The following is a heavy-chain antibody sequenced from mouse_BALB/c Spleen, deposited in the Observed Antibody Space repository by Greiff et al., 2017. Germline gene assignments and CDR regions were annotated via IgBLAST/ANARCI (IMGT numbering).Heavy chain of an antibody. D-gene: IGHD2-3*01. CDR1: GFTFSSFG. CDR2: ISRGSSTI. CDR3: ASAGMMSYYAMDY. Sequence: EVHLVESGGGLVQPGGSRKLSCAASGFTFSSFGMHWVRQAPEKGLEWVAYISRGSSTIYYADTVKGRFTVSRDNPKHTLFMQMNSLRSEDTAMYYCASAGMMSYYAMDYWGQGTSVTVSA. V-gene: IGHV5-17*02. J-gene: IGHJ4*01.